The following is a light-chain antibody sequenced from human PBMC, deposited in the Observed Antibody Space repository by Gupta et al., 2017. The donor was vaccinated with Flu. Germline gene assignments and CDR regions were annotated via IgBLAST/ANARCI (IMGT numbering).Light chain of an antibody. CDR2: WAS. V-gene: IGKV4-1*01. CDR3: QQYYTTRT. CDR1: QSILYSPNNKNY. Sequence: SLGERATINCKASQSILYSPNNKNYLAWYQQKPGQPPKLLIYWASTRESGVPDRFSGSGSGTDFTLTISSLQAEDVAVYYCQQYYTTRTFGQGTKVEIK. J-gene: IGKJ1*01.